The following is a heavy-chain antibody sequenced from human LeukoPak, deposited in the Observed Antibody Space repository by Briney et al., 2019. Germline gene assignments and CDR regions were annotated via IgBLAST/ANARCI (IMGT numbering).Heavy chain of an antibody. D-gene: IGHD1-7*01. CDR1: GFTSSSYA. Sequence: GALRLSCAASGFTSSSYAMSWVRQAPGKGLEWVSAISGSGGSTYYADSVKGRFTISRDNSKNTLYLQMNSLRAEDTAVYYCAKDLPAAYDWNYEGGMDVWGQGTTVTVSS. J-gene: IGHJ6*02. CDR2: ISGSGGST. V-gene: IGHV3-23*01. CDR3: AKDLPAAYDWNYEGGMDV.